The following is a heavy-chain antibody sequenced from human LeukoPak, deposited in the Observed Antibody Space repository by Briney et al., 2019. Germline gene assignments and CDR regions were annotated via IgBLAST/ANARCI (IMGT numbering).Heavy chain of an antibody. CDR3: ATNSGGYCSTTNCYTGRFDF. V-gene: IGHV3-7*01. CDR2: IKQDGSEK. D-gene: IGHD2-2*02. J-gene: IGHJ4*02. Sequence: PGGSLRLSCAASGFPFSTYWMSWVRQAPGKGLEWVANIKQDGSEKYYADSVKGRFTISRDNAKNSLYLQMNSLRVEDTAVYYCATNSGGYCSTTNCYTGRFDFWGQGTLVTVSS. CDR1: GFPFSTYW.